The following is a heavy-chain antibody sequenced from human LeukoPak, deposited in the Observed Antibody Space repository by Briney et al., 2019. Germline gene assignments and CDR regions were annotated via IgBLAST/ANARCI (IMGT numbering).Heavy chain of an antibody. J-gene: IGHJ4*02. Sequence: PGGSLRLSCAASGFTFSSYAMSWVRQAPGQGLEWVSIISSSGGSTYYADSVKGRFTISRDNSKNTLYLQMNSLRAEDTAVYYCAKDQHPTDLLYSSGWYSDYWGQGTLVTVSS. V-gene: IGHV3-23*01. CDR1: GFTFSSYA. D-gene: IGHD6-19*01. CDR2: ISSSGGST. CDR3: AKDQHPTDLLYSSGWYSDY.